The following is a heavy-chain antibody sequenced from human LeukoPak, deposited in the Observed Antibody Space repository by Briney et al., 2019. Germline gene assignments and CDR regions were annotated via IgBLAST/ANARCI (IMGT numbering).Heavy chain of an antibody. CDR2: ISSSSSYI. J-gene: IGHJ4*02. D-gene: IGHD2-21*02. CDR3: ARGARGDLLRN. CDR1: GFTFSSYA. Sequence: GGSLRLSCAASGFTFSSYAMSWVRQAPGKGLEWVSSISSSSSYIYYADSVKGRFTISRDNAKNSLYLQMNSLRAEDTAVYYCARGARGDLLRNWGQGTLVTVSS. V-gene: IGHV3-21*01.